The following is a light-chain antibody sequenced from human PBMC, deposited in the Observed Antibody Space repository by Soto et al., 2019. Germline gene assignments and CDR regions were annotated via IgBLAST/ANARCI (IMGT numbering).Light chain of an antibody. V-gene: IGKV1-39*01. CDR2: ETS. J-gene: IGKJ1*01. CDR1: QNVRSY. CDR3: QQTFRLPRS. Sequence: DTQMTQSPSSLSASVGDRVTISCRASQNVRSYLNWYQQKPGKAPKLLIYETSTLESDVPSRFSGDGYGTEFTLSISSLGPEDFATYYCQQTFRLPRSFGPGTKVEV.